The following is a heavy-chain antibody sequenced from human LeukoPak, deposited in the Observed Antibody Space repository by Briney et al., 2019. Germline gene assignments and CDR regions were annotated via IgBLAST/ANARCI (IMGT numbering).Heavy chain of an antibody. CDR3: ARGAVAGHNWFDP. J-gene: IGHJ5*02. V-gene: IGHV3-74*01. CDR1: GFIFSNYW. Sequence: PGGSLRLFCAASGFIFSNYWTHWVRQAPGKGPVWVSRISTDGSSTSYVDSVKGRFTISRDNAKNTLYLQMHSLRAGDTAVYFCARGAVAGHNWFDPWGQGALVTVSS. CDR2: ISTDGSST. D-gene: IGHD6-19*01.